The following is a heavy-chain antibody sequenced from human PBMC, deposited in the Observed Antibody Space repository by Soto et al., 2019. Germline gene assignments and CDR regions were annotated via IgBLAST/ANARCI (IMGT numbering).Heavy chain of an antibody. V-gene: IGHV1-69*13. CDR2: IIPIFGTA. J-gene: IGHJ4*02. CDR3: ARDLVDGYNLDYFDY. D-gene: IGHD5-12*01. CDR1: GGTFSSYA. Sequence: SVKVSCKASGGTFSSYAISWVRQAPGKGLEWMGGIIPIFGTANYAQKFQGRVTITADESTSTAYMELSSLRSEDTAVYYCARDLVDGYNLDYFDYWGQGTLVTVSS.